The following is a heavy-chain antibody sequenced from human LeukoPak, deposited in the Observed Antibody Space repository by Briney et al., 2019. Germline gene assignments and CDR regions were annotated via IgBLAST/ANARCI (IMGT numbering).Heavy chain of an antibody. CDR3: ARHRHYGSGKPYNWFDP. Sequence: SETLSLTCAVYGGSFSGYNWSWIRQPPGKGLGWIGEINHSGSTNYNPSLKSRVTISVDTPKNQFSLKVSSVTAADTAVYYCARHRHYGSGKPYNWFDPWGEGTLVTVSS. CDR2: INHSGST. V-gene: IGHV4-34*01. J-gene: IGHJ5*02. D-gene: IGHD3-10*01. CDR1: GGSFSGYN.